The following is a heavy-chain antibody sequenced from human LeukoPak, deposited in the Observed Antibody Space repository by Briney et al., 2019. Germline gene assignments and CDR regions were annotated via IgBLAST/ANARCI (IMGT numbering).Heavy chain of an antibody. CDR2: IKQDGSEK. CDR3: ARSLLLWFGDRPDAFDI. Sequence: GGSLRLSCAASGFTFSSYWMSWVRQAPGKGLEWVANIKQDGSEKYYVDSVKGRFTISRDNAKNSLYLQMNSLRAEDTAVYYCARSLLLWFGDRPDAFDIWGQGTMVTVSS. D-gene: IGHD3-10*01. CDR1: GFTFSSYW. V-gene: IGHV3-7*01. J-gene: IGHJ3*02.